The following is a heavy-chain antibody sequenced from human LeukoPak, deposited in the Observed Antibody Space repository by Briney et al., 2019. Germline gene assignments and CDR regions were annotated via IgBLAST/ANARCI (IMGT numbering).Heavy chain of an antibody. CDR1: GGSISTYY. CDR3: ARFRTFGGVIAYDY. Sequence: PSETLSLTCTVSGGSISTYYWSWIRQPPGKGLEWIDSGSTNYSPSLKSRVTMSVDTSKNQFSLTLSSVTAADTAVYYCARFRTFGGVIAYDYWGQGALVTVSS. D-gene: IGHD3-16*02. V-gene: IGHV4-59*01. J-gene: IGHJ4*02. CDR2: SGST.